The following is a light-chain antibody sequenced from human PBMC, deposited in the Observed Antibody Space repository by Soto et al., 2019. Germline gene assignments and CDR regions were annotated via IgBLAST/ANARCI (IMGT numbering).Light chain of an antibody. Sequence: QAVVTQPPSASGTPGQRVTISCSGGSSNIGSYPVNWYQHLPGTAPKLLLFSTNERPSGVPDRFSGSKSGTSASLAISGLQSEDEADYYCAAWDESLNGPVFGGGTKVTVL. CDR3: AAWDESLNGPV. J-gene: IGLJ3*02. CDR1: SSNIGSYP. CDR2: STN. V-gene: IGLV1-44*01.